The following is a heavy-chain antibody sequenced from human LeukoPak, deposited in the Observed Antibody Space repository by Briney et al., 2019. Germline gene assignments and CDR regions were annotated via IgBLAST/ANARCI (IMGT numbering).Heavy chain of an antibody. J-gene: IGHJ3*02. Sequence: SETLSLTCTVSGGSISSYYWSWIRQPAGKGLEWIGYIYYSGSTNYNPSLKSRVTISVDTSKNQFSLKLSSVTAADTAVYYCARHQDDFWKGAFDIWGQGTMVTVSS. CDR1: GGSISSYY. V-gene: IGHV4-59*08. D-gene: IGHD3-3*01. CDR2: IYYSGST. CDR3: ARHQDDFWKGAFDI.